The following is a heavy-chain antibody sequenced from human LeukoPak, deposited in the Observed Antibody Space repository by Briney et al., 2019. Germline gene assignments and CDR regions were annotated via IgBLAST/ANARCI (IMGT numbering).Heavy chain of an antibody. CDR3: AGMKATGTSRGYIDV. CDR2: FYYTGTT. J-gene: IGHJ6*03. CDR1: GGPINTASYY. D-gene: IGHD1-1*01. Sequence: PSETLSLTCSVSGGPINTASYYWGWIRQPPGKGLELIGNFYYTGTTFYNSSLQSRVTISVDTSKNQFSLKLTSVTATDTSVYYCAGMKATGTSRGYIDVWGKGTTVTVSS. V-gene: IGHV4-39*01.